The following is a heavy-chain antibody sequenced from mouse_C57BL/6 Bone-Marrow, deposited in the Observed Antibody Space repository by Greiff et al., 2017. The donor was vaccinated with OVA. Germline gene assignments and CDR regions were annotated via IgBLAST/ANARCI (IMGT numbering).Heavy chain of an antibody. CDR1: GYTFTSYW. CDR2: IDPSDSYT. Sequence: QVQLQQPGAELVRPGTSVKLSCKASGYTFTSYWMHWVKQRPGQGLEWIGVIDPSDSYTNYNQKFKGKATLTVDTSSSTAYMQLSSLTSEDSAVYYCARGLWLRRDYFDYWGQGTTLTVSS. CDR3: ARGLWLRRDYFDY. J-gene: IGHJ2*01. V-gene: IGHV1-59*01. D-gene: IGHD2-2*01.